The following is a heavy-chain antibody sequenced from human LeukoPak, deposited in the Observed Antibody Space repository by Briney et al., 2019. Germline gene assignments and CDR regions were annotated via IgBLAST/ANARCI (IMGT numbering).Heavy chain of an antibody. CDR3: ATRGVIAAAGTPTFSYMDV. Sequence: GGSLRLSCAASGFTFSSYWMSWVRQAPGKGLEWVANIKQDGSEKYYVDSVKGRFTISRDNAKNSLYLQMNSLRAEDTAVYYCATRGVIAAAGTPTFSYMDVWGKGTTVTISS. J-gene: IGHJ6*03. D-gene: IGHD6-13*01. CDR2: IKQDGSEK. CDR1: GFTFSSYW. V-gene: IGHV3-7*01.